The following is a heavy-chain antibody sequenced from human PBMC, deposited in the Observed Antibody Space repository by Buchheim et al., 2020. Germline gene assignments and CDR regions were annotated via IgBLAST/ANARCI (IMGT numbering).Heavy chain of an antibody. V-gene: IGHV5-51*01. J-gene: IGHJ4*02. Sequence: EVQLVQSGAEVKKPGESLKISCNGSGYTFTEYWIGWVRQMPGKGLEWMGMIFPRDSDMRWSPSFQGQVTISADKSVSSAYLQWSSLKSSDSAMYYCVRGSGYYTNTRCYLFDYWGQGTL. CDR1: GYTFTEYW. CDR2: IFPRDSDM. CDR3: VRGSGYYTNTRCYLFDY. D-gene: IGHD2-2*01.